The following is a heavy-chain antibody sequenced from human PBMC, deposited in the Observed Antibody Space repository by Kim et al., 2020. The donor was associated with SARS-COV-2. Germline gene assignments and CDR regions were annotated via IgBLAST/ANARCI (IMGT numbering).Heavy chain of an antibody. D-gene: IGHD6-13*01. CDR3: ARSIATAGMLLMSYYGMDV. V-gene: IGHV4-31*03. CDR2: IYYSGST. Sequence: SETLSLTCTVSGGSISSGGYYWSWIRPHPGKGLEWIGYIYYSGSTYDNPSLKRRVTISVDTSKNQISLKLSSVTAADTAVYYCARSIATAGMLLMSYYGMDVWGQGTTVTVSS. J-gene: IGHJ6*02. CDR1: GGSISSGGYY.